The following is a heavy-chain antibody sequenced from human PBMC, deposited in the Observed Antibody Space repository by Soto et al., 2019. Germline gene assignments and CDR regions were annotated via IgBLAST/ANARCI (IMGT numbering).Heavy chain of an antibody. CDR2: IYYSGST. Sequence: SETLSLTCTASGGSISSYYWSWIRQPPGKGLEWIGYIYYSGSTNYNPSLKSRVTISVDTSKNQFSLKLSSVTAADTAVYYCARTAGTTFISYYYYYGMDVWGQGTTVTVSS. J-gene: IGHJ6*02. D-gene: IGHD1-7*01. V-gene: IGHV4-59*01. CDR1: GGSISSYY. CDR3: ARTAGTTFISYYYYYGMDV.